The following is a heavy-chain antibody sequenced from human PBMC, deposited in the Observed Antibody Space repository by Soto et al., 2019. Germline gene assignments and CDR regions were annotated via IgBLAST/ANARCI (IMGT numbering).Heavy chain of an antibody. CDR1: GGTFSSYA. CDR2: IIPIFGTA. D-gene: IGHD3-10*01. V-gene: IGHV1-69*01. CDR3: ARSLFPDAAGSDAFDI. J-gene: IGHJ3*02. Sequence: QVQLVQSGAEVKKPGSSVKVSCKASGGTFSSYAISWVRQAPGQGLEWMGGIIPIFGTANYAQKFQGRVTITADESTSTAYMELSSLRSGDTAVYYCARSLFPDAAGSDAFDIWGQGTMVTVSS.